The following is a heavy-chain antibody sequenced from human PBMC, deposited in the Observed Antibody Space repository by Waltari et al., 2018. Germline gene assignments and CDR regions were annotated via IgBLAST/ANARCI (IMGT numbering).Heavy chain of an antibody. CDR3: TKDLYGSGSPD. CDR2: VSADGESK. J-gene: IGHJ4*02. V-gene: IGHV3-43*02. Sequence: EVQLMESGGDIVQPGGSLRLSCAGSGFTFDDFAMDWVRQAPGKGLEWVSLVSADGESKFYADSVKGRFTIFRDNDKNSLYLQMNRLRIEDTAFYYCTKDLYGSGSPDWGQGTLVTVSS. CDR1: GFTFDDFA. D-gene: IGHD3-10*01.